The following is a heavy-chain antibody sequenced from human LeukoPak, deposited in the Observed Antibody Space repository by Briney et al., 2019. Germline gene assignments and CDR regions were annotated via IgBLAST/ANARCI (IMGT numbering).Heavy chain of an antibody. V-gene: IGHV3-23*01. J-gene: IGHJ4*02. Sequence: GGSLRLSCVASGFTFSNYAMNWVRQAPGKGLEWVAVISGRGDSTYFPDSVKGRLTISRDDSKNMVFLQMNRLRVEDTAIYYCAKSSTRDAPLGYFDYWGQGALVTVSS. CDR1: GFTFSNYA. CDR3: AKSSTRDAPLGYFDY. CDR2: ISGRGDST.